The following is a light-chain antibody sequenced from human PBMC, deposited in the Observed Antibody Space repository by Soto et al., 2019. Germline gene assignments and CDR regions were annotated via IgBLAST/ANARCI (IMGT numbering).Light chain of an antibody. V-gene: IGLV2-11*01. Sequence: QSALPQPRSVSGSPGQSVTISCTGTNSDVGAYTFVSWYQQLPGKAPKLIISAVSYRPSGVPDRFSGSKSGNTASLTISGLQAEDEADYYCFSYTASDMWVFGGGTKVTVL. CDR1: NSDVGAYTF. CDR2: AVS. J-gene: IGLJ3*02. CDR3: FSYTASDMWV.